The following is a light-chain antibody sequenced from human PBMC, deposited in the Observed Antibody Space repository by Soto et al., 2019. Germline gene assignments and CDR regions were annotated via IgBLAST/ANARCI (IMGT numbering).Light chain of an antibody. CDR3: CSHAGGSSWV. CDR1: SGDVGAYDR. J-gene: IGLJ3*02. Sequence: QSALTQPRSVSGSPGQSVTISCTGTSGDVGAYDRVSWYQHHPTKALKLIIYDVTNRPSGVPYRFSGSKSGSTASLTISGLQAEDEADYYCCSHAGGSSWVFGGGTKLTVL. V-gene: IGLV2-11*01. CDR2: DVT.